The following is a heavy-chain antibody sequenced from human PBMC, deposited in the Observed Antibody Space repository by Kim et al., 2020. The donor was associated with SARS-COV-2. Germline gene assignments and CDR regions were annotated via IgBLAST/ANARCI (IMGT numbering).Heavy chain of an antibody. CDR3: ATSKAITDGSYDH. V-gene: IGHV1-2*06. D-gene: IGHD1-20*01. CDR1: VYIFSGYY. CDR2: IHTNIGAT. Sequence: ASVKVSCKGSVYIFSGYYIHWVRQVPGQGPEWLGRIHTNIGATDYAQKFQGRVTVTRDMSTSTAYMELTRLRFDDTAVYYCATSKAITDGSYDHWGQGVLVTVSS. J-gene: IGHJ4*02.